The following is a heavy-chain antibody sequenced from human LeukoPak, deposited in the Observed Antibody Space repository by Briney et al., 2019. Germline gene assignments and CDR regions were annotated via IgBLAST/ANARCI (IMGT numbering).Heavy chain of an antibody. J-gene: IGHJ4*02. CDR1: GFTFDDYG. V-gene: IGHV3-20*04. Sequence: PGGSLRPSCAASGFTFDDYGMSWVRQAPGKGLEWVSGINWNGGSTGYADSVKGRFTIARDNAKNSLYLRMNSLRAEGTALYYCAREKPFYDSSGYYYPIAFDYWGQGTLVTVSS. D-gene: IGHD3-22*01. CDR3: AREKPFYDSSGYYYPIAFDY. CDR2: INWNGGST.